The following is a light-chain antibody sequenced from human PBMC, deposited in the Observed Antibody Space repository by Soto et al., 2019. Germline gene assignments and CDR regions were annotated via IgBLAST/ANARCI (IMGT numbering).Light chain of an antibody. Sequence: IQMTQSPSTLSASVGDRVTITCRASQSIGSWLAWYQQRPGKAPKVLIYDASSLESGVPSRFSGSGSGTEFTLTISSLQPDDFATYYCQQYSSYSFTFGPGTKVETK. CDR3: QQYSSYSFT. J-gene: IGKJ3*01. V-gene: IGKV1-5*01. CDR1: QSIGSW. CDR2: DAS.